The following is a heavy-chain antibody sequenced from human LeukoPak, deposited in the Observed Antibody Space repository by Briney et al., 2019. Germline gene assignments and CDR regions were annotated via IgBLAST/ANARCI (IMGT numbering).Heavy chain of an antibody. CDR2: LWFDGSHE. CDR1: GFNFNNYG. J-gene: IGHJ4*02. D-gene: IGHD4-17*01. V-gene: IGHV3-33*06. CDR3: AKDASDFGDSYFDH. Sequence: GRSLRLSCEASGFNFNNYGMHWASEAPGKGLEGVAALWFDGSHEYYADSVKGRFTISRDNFKNTLFMEMNALTAGDTAIYYCAKDASDFGDSYFDHWGQGTPVTVSS.